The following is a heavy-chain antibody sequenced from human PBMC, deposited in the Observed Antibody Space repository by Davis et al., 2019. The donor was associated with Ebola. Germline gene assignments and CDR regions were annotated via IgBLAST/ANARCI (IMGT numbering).Heavy chain of an antibody. J-gene: IGHJ4*02. V-gene: IGHV1-8*01. D-gene: IGHD1-26*01. CDR3: ARGLGRWELPFDY. Sequence: AASAQVSCKASGYTFTSCDINWVRQATGQGLEWMGWMNPNSGNTGYAQKFQGRVTMTRNTSISTAYMELSSLRSEDTAVYYCARGLGRWELPFDYWGQGTLVTVSS. CDR2: MNPNSGNT. CDR1: GYTFTSCD.